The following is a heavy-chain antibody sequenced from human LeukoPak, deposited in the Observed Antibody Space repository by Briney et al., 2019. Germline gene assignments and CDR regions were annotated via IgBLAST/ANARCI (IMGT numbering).Heavy chain of an antibody. V-gene: IGHV3-11*01. CDR2: ISSSGSAT. Sequence: GGSLRLSCAASGFLFSDYYMTWIRPAPGKGLEWLSYISSSGSATDYADSVKGRFTISGDNAKNSLYLQMSSLRAEDTAVYYCARDLGYYESSGYYHYFDYWGQGTLVTVSS. J-gene: IGHJ4*02. CDR1: GFLFSDYY. CDR3: ARDLGYYESSGYYHYFDY. D-gene: IGHD3-22*01.